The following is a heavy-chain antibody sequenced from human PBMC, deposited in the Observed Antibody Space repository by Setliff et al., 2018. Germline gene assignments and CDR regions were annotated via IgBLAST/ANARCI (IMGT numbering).Heavy chain of an antibody. Sequence: ASVKVSCKASGYTFTSYGISWVRQAPGQGLEWMGWISAYTGNTKFAQKFQGRVTMTTDISTSTVYMELRTLRSDDTAVYYCARRPIALAGYRKGAFDIWGQGTMVTVSS. CDR3: ARRPIALAGYRKGAFDI. D-gene: IGHD6-19*01. CDR2: ISAYTGNT. CDR1: GYTFTSYG. V-gene: IGHV1-18*01. J-gene: IGHJ3*02.